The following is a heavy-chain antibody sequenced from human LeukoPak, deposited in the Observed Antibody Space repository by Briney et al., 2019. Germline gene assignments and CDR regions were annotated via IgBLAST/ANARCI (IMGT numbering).Heavy chain of an antibody. CDR2: IFPSGGEI. D-gene: IGHD3-22*01. V-gene: IGHV3-23*01. J-gene: IGHJ3*02. Sequence: PGGSLRLSCAASGFTFSTFAMIWVRQPPGKGLEWVSSIFPSGGEIHYADSVKGRFTISRDNSKNTLYLQMNSLRAEDTAVYYCAKDRFYDSSGYPVGAFDIWGQGTMVTVSS. CDR3: AKDRFYDSSGYPVGAFDI. CDR1: GFTFSTFA.